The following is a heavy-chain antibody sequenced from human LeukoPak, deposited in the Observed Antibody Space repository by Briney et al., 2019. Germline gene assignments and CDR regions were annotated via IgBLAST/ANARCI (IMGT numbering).Heavy chain of an antibody. Sequence: SVKVSFKASGGTFSSYAISWVRQAPGQGLEWMGRTIPILGIANYAQKFQGRVTITADKSTSTAYMELSSLRSEDTAVYYCARGRLGQQLVEECAFDIWGQGTMVTVSS. V-gene: IGHV1-69*04. CDR1: GGTFSSYA. CDR3: ARGRLGQQLVEECAFDI. J-gene: IGHJ3*02. CDR2: TIPILGIA. D-gene: IGHD6-13*01.